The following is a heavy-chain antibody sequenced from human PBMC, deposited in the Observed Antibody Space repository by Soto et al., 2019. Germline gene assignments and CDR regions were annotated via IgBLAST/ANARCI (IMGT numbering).Heavy chain of an antibody. Sequence: QVQLQESGPGLVKPSQTLSLTCTVSGGSISSGGYYWSWIRQHPGKGLEWIGYIYHSGSTYYNPSLKDRVTISVDTSKNQFSLKVSSVPAADTAVYYCAREAAGILNWFDPWGQGTLVTVSS. V-gene: IGHV4-31*03. CDR3: AREAAGILNWFDP. CDR2: IYHSGST. CDR1: GGSISSGGYY. D-gene: IGHD6-25*01. J-gene: IGHJ5*02.